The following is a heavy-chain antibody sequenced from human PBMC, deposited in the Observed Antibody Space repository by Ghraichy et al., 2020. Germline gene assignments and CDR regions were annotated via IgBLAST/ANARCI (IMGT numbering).Heavy chain of an antibody. V-gene: IGHV4-59*01. CDR2: IYYSGST. CDR3: ARGPRNGDYLDY. Sequence: SETLSLTCTVSGGSISSYYWSWIRQPPGKGLEWIGYIYYSGSTNYNPSLKSRVTISVDTSKNQFSLKLSSVTAADTAVYYCARGPRNGDYLDYWGQGTLVTVSS. CDR1: GGSISSYY. J-gene: IGHJ4*02. D-gene: IGHD4-17*01.